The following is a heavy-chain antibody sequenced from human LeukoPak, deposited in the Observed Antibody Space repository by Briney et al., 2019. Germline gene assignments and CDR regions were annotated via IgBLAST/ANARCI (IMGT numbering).Heavy chain of an antibody. J-gene: IGHJ4*02. CDR2: IYYSGGT. CDR3: ASHRGYSYGYNY. D-gene: IGHD5-18*01. CDR1: GGSISSSSYY. V-gene: IGHV4-39*01. Sequence: KPSETLSLTCTVSGGSISSSSYYWGWIRQSPGKGLEWIESIYYSGGTYYNPSLKSRVTISVDTSKNQFSLKLSSVTAADTAVYYCASHRGYSYGYNYWGQGTLVTVSS.